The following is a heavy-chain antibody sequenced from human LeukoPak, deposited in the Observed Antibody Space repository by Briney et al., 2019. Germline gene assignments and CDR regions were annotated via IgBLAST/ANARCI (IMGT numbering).Heavy chain of an antibody. J-gene: IGHJ4*02. V-gene: IGHV4-30-4*01. CDR3: ARLGGATSPFGY. CDR1: GGSISSGDYS. Sequence: PSETLSLTCTVSGGSISSGDYSWSWLRQPPGKGLEWIGYIYYSGSTYYNPSLKSRVTISVDTSKNQFSLNLSSVTAADTAIYYCARLGGATSPFGYWGQGTLVTVSS. CDR2: IYYSGST. D-gene: IGHD1-26*01.